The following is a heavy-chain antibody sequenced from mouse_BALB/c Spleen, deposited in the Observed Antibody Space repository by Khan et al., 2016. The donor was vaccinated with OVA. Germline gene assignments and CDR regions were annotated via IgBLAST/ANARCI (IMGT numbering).Heavy chain of an antibody. CDR1: GDSITSGD. Sequence: EVQLVESGPSLVKPSQTLSLTCSVTGDSITSGDWNWIRKFPGNKLEYMVYISYCGSTYYNPSLKSRISFTRHTSKNQHFLQLNSVTAEDTATYYCAGYGGNHQVFYVWGAGTTVTVSS. CDR3: AGYGGNHQVFYV. J-gene: IGHJ1*01. D-gene: IGHD2-1*01. V-gene: IGHV3-8*02. CDR2: ISYCGST.